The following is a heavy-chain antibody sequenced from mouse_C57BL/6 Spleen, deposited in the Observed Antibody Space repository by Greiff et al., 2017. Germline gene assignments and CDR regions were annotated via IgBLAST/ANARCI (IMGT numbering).Heavy chain of an antibody. J-gene: IGHJ4*01. CDR1: GFTFSDYY. CDR2: INYDGSST. V-gene: IGHV5-16*01. CDR3: ARERYGSSPYYAMDY. Sequence: EVKLVESEGGLVQPGSSMKLSCTASGFTFSDYYMAWVRQVPEKGLEWVANINYDGSSTYYLDSLKSRFIISRDNAKNILYLQMSSLKSEDTATYYCARERYGSSPYYAMDYWGQGTSVTVSS. D-gene: IGHD1-1*01.